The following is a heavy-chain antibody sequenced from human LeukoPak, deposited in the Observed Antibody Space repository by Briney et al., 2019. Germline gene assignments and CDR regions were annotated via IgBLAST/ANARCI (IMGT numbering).Heavy chain of an antibody. CDR3: ARGRVRWFDP. V-gene: IGHV4-38-2*01. CDR2: IYHSGST. Sequence: PSETLSLTCAVSGYSISSGYYWGWIRHPPGKELEWIGSIYHSGSTYYNPPFKSRVTISVDTSKNHFFLMLRSVTAAGDPVYYCARGRVRWFDPWGQGTLVTVSS. J-gene: IGHJ5*02. CDR1: GYSISSGYY.